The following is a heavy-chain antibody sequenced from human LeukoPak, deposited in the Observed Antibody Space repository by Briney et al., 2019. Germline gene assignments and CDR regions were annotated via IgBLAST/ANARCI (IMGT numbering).Heavy chain of an antibody. V-gene: IGHV4-61*02. CDR1: GGSISSGSYY. D-gene: IGHD6-19*01. J-gene: IGHJ4*02. CDR2: IYTSGST. CDR3: ARQPGDSGWSQLGIFDY. Sequence: KPSETLSLTCTVSGGSISSGSYYWSWIRQPAGKGLEWIGRIYTSGSTNYNPSLKSRVTISVDTSKNQFSLKLSSVTAADTAVYYCARQPGDSGWSQLGIFDYWGQGTLVTVSS.